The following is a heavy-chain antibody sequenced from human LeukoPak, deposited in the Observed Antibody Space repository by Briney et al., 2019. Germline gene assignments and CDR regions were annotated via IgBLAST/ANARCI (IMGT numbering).Heavy chain of an antibody. CDR1: GFTFSSYA. V-gene: IGHV3-23*01. CDR3: AKMDTGYSSGFFL. D-gene: IGHD6-19*01. J-gene: IGHJ4*02. Sequence: GGSLRLSSAASGFTFSSYAMSWVRQAPGKGLEWVSAISGSGGSTYYVDSVKGRFTISRDNSKNTLYLQMTSLRAEDTAVYYCAKMDTGYSSGFFLWGQGTLVTVSS. CDR2: ISGSGGST.